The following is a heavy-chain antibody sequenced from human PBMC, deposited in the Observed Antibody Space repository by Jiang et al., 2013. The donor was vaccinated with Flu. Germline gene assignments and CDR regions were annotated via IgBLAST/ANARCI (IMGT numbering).Heavy chain of an antibody. Sequence: GAEVKKPGASVKVSCKASGYTFSNYAINWLRQAPGQGPEWLGWISTYNGNTKYAQKVQGRVTMTTDTSTSTAYMELRSLRSDDTAVYYCAREYSDLSGIDYWGQGTLVTVSS. CDR2: ISTYNGNT. CDR3: AREYSDLSGIDY. V-gene: IGHV1-18*01. CDR1: GYTFSNYA. D-gene: IGHD1-26*01. J-gene: IGHJ4*02.